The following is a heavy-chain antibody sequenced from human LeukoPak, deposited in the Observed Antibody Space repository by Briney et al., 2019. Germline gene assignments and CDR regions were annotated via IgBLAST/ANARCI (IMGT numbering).Heavy chain of an antibody. V-gene: IGHV3-20*04. Sequence: PGGSLRLSCAASGLTFDDYGMSEVRQAPGKGLEWVSGINWNGGSTGYADSVKGRFTISRDNAKRSHYLQMNSLRAEDTALYYCARDRRWELLAFDYWGQGTLVTVSS. CDR1: GLTFDDYG. J-gene: IGHJ4*02. D-gene: IGHD1-26*01. CDR3: ARDRRWELLAFDY. CDR2: INWNGGST.